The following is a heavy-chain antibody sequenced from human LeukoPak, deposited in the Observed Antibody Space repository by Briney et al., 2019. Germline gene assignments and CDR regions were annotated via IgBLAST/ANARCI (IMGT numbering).Heavy chain of an antibody. D-gene: IGHD3-10*01. V-gene: IGHV3-23*01. Sequence: GGSLRLSCAASGFTFSSYAMSRVRQAPGKGLEWVSAISGSGGSTYYADSVKGRFTISRDNSKNTVYLQMNSLRAEDTAVYSCAKGGSSGSYYYFGMDVWGQGTTVTVSS. CDR1: GFTFSSYA. CDR3: AKGGSSGSYYYFGMDV. J-gene: IGHJ6*02. CDR2: ISGSGGST.